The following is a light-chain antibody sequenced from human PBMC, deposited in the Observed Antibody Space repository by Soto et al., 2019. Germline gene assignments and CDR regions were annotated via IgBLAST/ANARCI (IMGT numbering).Light chain of an antibody. V-gene: IGKV1-9*01. CDR1: QGISNY. CDR3: QQRHSYPIT. CDR2: TAS. J-gene: IGKJ5*01. Sequence: DIPLTQSPSFLSASVGDIVTITCRASQGISNYLAWYQQKPGKAPNILIHTASSLQTGVPSRFSGSGSGTEFTLTISSLQPEDFATYYCQQRHSYPITFGQGTRLEIK.